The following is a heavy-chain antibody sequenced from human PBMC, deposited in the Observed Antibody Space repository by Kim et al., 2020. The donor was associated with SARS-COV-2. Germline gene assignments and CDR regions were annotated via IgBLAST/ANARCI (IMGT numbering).Heavy chain of an antibody. V-gene: IGHV1-46*01. J-gene: IGHJ6*02. Sequence: ASVKVSCKASGYIFTNYYMQWVRQAPGQGLEWMGIINPGHISTTYAQKFRGRVTMTRDTSTNAVYMELSSLTFEDTAVYYCARGAPDSGSPKIFWYYGMDVWGQGTTVTVSS. CDR3: ARGAPDSGSPKIFWYYGMDV. CDR1: GYIFTNYY. D-gene: IGHD1-26*01. CDR2: INPGHIST.